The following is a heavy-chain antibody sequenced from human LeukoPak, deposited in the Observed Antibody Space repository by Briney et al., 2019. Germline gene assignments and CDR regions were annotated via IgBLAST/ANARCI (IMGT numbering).Heavy chain of an antibody. D-gene: IGHD5-18*01. J-gene: IGHJ6*03. CDR3: ASGPPYSYGPYYYYYYMDV. CDR2: ISTSGTT. V-gene: IGHV4-61*02. CDR1: GGSISSGNYY. Sequence: SETLSLTCTVSGGSISSGNYYWSWIRQPAGKGLEWIARISTSGTTHYNPSLKSQVTISVDTSKNQFSLKLSSVTAADTAVYYCASGPPYSYGPYYYYYYMDVWGKGTTVTVSS.